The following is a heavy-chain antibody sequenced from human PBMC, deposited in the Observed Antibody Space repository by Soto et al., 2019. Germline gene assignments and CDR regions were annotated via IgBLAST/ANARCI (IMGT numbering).Heavy chain of an antibody. CDR3: ARDLWTY. V-gene: IGHV3-7*01. CDR1: GFTFTTYW. Sequence: QPGGSLRLSCVASGFTFTTYWMSWVCQAPGKGLQWVANIRQDGGAQYYVDSVKGRFTISRDNAKNSVYLQMSSLRDEDTAVYYCARDLWTYWGQGALGTDSA. CDR2: IRQDGGAQ. D-gene: IGHD3-3*01. J-gene: IGHJ4*02.